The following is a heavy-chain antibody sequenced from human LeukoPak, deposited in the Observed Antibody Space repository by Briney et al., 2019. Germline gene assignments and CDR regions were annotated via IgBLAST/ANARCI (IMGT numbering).Heavy chain of an antibody. D-gene: IGHD3-10*01. CDR3: ARTPNLKGRYYYGSGSFIPSARYYYMDV. J-gene: IGHJ6*03. CDR1: GGSISSYY. V-gene: IGHV4-59*01. CDR2: IYYSGST. Sequence: SETLSLTCTVSGGSISSYYWSWIRQPPGKGLEWIGYIYYSGSTNYNPSLKSRVTISVDTSKNQFSLKLSSVTAADTAVYYCARTPNLKGRYYYGSGSFIPSARYYYMDVWGKGTTVTVSS.